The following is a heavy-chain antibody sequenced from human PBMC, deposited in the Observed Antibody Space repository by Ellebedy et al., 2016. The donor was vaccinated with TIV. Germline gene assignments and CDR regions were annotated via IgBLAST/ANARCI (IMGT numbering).Heavy chain of an antibody. Sequence: ASVKVSCKASGYSFTGYYMHWVRQAPGQGLEWMGWINPNRGGTNYAQKFQGRVTMTRDTSIRTAYMELSRLRSDDTAVYYCARAGHSAGIAVAGKFGYWGQGTLVTVSS. J-gene: IGHJ4*02. CDR2: INPNRGGT. CDR1: GYSFTGYY. V-gene: IGHV1-2*02. D-gene: IGHD6-19*01. CDR3: ARAGHSAGIAVAGKFGY.